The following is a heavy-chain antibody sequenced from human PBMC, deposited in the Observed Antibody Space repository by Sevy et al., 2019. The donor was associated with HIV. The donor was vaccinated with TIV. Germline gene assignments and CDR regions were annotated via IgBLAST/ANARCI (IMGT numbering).Heavy chain of an antibody. CDR2: ISCSGST. V-gene: IGHV4-59*01. J-gene: IGHJ4*02. CDR1: GGSISSFY. D-gene: IGHD5-18*01. CDR3: ARGIFSYGYWRELDY. Sequence: SETLSLTCTVSGGSISSFYWNWIRQSPGKGLEWIGYISCSGSTNFNPSLKSRVTISVDTSKNQFSMKLSSVTAADTAVYYCARGIFSYGYWRELDYWGQGNLVTVSS.